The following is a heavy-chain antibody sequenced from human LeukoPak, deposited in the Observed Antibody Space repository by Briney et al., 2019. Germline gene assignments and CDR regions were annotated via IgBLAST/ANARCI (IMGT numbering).Heavy chain of an antibody. V-gene: IGHV3-7*01. CDR2: IKQDGSEK. Sequence: GGSLRLSCAASGFTFSSYWMSWVRQAPGKGLEWVANIKQDGSEKYYVDSVKGRFTISRDNAKNSLYLQMNSLRAEDTAVYYCAREGLVVSRAFDIWGQGTMVTVSS. J-gene: IGHJ3*02. CDR3: AREGLVVSRAFDI. CDR1: GFTFSSYW. D-gene: IGHD2-8*02.